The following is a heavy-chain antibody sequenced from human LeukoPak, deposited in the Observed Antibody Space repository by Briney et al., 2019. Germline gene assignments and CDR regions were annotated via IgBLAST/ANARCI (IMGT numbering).Heavy chain of an antibody. J-gene: IGHJ6*03. CDR2: IYTSGST. CDR1: GGSIGSFY. CDR3: ARTYTGYYYYFMDV. V-gene: IGHV4-4*07. D-gene: IGHD2-2*02. Sequence: PSETLSLTCTVSGGSIGSFYWSWIRQPAGKGLEWIGRIYTSGSTNYNPSLKSRVTISVDTSKNQFSLKLSSVTAADTAVYYCARTYTGYYYYFMDVWGKGTTVTVSS.